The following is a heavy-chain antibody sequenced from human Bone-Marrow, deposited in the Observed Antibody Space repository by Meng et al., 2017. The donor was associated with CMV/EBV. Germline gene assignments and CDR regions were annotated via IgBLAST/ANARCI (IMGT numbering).Heavy chain of an antibody. CDR1: GFTFSSYS. Sequence: GESLKISCSASGFTFSSYSMNWVRQASGKGLEWISYISSSSSTIYYADSVKGRFTISRDNAKNSLYLQMDRLRAEDTAVYYCASIFERVDVCGQGTTVTVSS. CDR3: ASIFERVDV. J-gene: IGHJ6*02. CDR2: ISSSSSTI. V-gene: IGHV3-48*04. D-gene: IGHD3-9*01.